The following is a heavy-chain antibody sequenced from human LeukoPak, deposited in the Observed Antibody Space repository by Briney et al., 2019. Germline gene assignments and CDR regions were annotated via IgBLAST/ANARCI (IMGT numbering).Heavy chain of an antibody. J-gene: IGHJ4*02. Sequence: PSETLSLTCTVSGGSISSYYWSWIRQPPGKGLEWIGYIYYSGSTNYNPSPKSRVTISVDTSKNQFSLKLSSVTAADTAVYYCARGGSGSYSRYWGQGTLVTVSS. V-gene: IGHV4-59*01. D-gene: IGHD3-10*01. CDR1: GGSISSYY. CDR2: IYYSGST. CDR3: ARGGSGSYSRY.